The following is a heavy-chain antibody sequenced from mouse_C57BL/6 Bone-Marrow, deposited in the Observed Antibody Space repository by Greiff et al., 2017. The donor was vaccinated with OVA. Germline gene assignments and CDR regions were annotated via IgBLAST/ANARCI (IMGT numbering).Heavy chain of an antibody. CDR2: IHPNSGST. J-gene: IGHJ3*01. D-gene: IGHD2-4*01. CDR1: GYTFTSYW. V-gene: IGHV1-64*01. Sequence: QVQLQQPGAELVKPGASVKLSCKASGYTFTSYWMHWVKQRPGQGLEWIGMIHPNSGSTNYNEKFKSKATLTVDKSSSTAYMQLSSLTSVNTADYDCAKPPRSYYDSRWFAYWGQGTLVTVSA. CDR3: AKPPRSYYDSRWFAY.